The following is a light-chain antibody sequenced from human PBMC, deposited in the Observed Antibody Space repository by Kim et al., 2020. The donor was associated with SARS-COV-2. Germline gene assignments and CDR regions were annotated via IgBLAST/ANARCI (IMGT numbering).Light chain of an antibody. CDR3: NSRDSSGNPRWV. CDR1: SLRSYY. V-gene: IGLV3-19*01. Sequence: SSELTQDPAVSVALGQTVRITCQGDSLRSYYASWYQQKPGQAPVLVIYGKNNRPSGIPDRFSGYSSGNTASLTITGAQAEDEADYYCNSRDSSGNPRWVFGGGTQLTVL. J-gene: IGLJ3*02. CDR2: GKN.